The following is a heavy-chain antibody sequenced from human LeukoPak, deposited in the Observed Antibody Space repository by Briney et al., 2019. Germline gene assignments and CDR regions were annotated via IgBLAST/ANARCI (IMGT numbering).Heavy chain of an antibody. CDR1: SGSISSDSFY. D-gene: IGHD3-22*01. CDR3: ARGARKYRSGYYMQYFDY. J-gene: IGHJ4*02. V-gene: IGHV4-39*07. CDR2: IYYSGST. Sequence: SETLSLTCIVSSGSISSDSFYWGWIRQPPGKGLEWIGSIYYSGSTYYNPSLKSRVTISVDTSKNQFSLKLSSVTAADTAVYYCARGARKYRSGYYMQYFDYWGQGTLVTVSS.